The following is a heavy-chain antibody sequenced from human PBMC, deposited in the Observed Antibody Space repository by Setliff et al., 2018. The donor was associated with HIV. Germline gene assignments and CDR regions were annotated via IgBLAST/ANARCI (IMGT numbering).Heavy chain of an antibody. J-gene: IGHJ4*02. CDR3: AKDPCSGGSCYSGQFDY. D-gene: IGHD2-15*01. CDR2: IYYSGST. Sequence: SETLSLTCTVSGGSISSYYWSWIRQPPGKGLEWIGYIYYSGSTNYNPSLKSRVTISVDTSKNQFSLKLSSVTAADTAVYYCAKDPCSGGSCYSGQFDYWGQGTLVTVSS. V-gene: IGHV4-59*12. CDR1: GGSISSYY.